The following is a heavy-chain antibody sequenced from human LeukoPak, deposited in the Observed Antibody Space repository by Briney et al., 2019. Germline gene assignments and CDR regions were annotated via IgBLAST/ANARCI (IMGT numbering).Heavy chain of an antibody. Sequence: SETLSLTCSVSGASISSGSNYWGWIRQPPGKTLEWIGSIYSSGSTYYNPSLKNRVIIIIDTPKNHFSLTLSSVTAADTAVYYCAKRGYYYDSSGYSPFDIWGQGTMVTVSS. CDR3: AKRGYYYDSSGYSPFDI. J-gene: IGHJ3*02. V-gene: IGHV4-39*07. D-gene: IGHD3-22*01. CDR2: IYSSGST. CDR1: GASISSGSNY.